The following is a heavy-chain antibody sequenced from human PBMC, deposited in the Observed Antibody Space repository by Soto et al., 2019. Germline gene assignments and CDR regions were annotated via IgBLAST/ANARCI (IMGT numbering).Heavy chain of an antibody. V-gene: IGHV4-59*01. CDR2: IYYSGST. CDR1: GGSISSYY. CDR3: ARDGAYIVLVPSGGMDV. D-gene: IGHD2-2*01. Sequence: PSETLSLTCTVSGGSISSYYWSWIRQPPGKGLEWIRYIYYSGSTNYNPSLKSRVTISVDTSKNQFSLKLSSVTAADTAVYYCARDGAYIVLVPSGGMDVWGQGTTVTVSS. J-gene: IGHJ6*02.